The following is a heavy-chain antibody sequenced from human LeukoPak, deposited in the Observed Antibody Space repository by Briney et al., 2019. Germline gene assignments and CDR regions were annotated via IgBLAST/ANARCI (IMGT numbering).Heavy chain of an antibody. V-gene: IGHV4-39*01. CDR1: GGSISSSSYY. J-gene: IGHJ6*03. Sequence: SETLSLTCTVSGGSISSSSYYWGWIRQPPGKGLEWFGSIYYSGCTYYNPSLKSRVTISVDTSKNQFSLKLSSVTAADTAVYYCARPAAAGLQNYYYYMDVWGKGTTVTVSS. D-gene: IGHD6-13*01. CDR2: IYYSGCT. CDR3: ARPAAAGLQNYYYYMDV.